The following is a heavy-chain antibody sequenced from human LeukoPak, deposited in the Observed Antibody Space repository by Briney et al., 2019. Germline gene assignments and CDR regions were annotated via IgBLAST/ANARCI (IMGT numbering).Heavy chain of an antibody. J-gene: IGHJ4*02. CDR1: GFTFGSYA. CDR3: AKDPAGYYGSGTEGDDY. V-gene: IGHV3-23*01. D-gene: IGHD3-10*01. Sequence: GGSLRLSCAASGFTFGSYAMGWIRQAPGKGLEWVSAISGSGGSTYYADSVKGRFTISRDNSKNTLYLLMNSLRAEDTAVYYCAKDPAGYYGSGTEGDDYWGQGTLVTVSS. CDR2: ISGSGGST.